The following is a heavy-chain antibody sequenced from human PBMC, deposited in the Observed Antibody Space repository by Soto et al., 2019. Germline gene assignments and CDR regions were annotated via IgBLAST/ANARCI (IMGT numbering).Heavy chain of an antibody. V-gene: IGHV1-69*12. D-gene: IGHD5-12*01. CDR2: IIPIFGTT. CDR3: ARGNHRWLQLWYFDL. J-gene: IGHJ2*01. CDR1: GGTFSNYP. Sequence: QVQLVQSGAEVKKPGSSVKVSCKASGGTFSNYPISWVRQAPGQGLEWMGGIIPIFGTTNYAQKFQGRVTITADESTSTACMELSSLRSEDTAVFYCARGNHRWLQLWYFDLWGRGTLVTVSS.